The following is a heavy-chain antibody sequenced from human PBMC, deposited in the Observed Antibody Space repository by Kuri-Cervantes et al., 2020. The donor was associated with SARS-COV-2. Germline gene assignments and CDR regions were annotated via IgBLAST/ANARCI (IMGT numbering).Heavy chain of an antibody. CDR3: ARRRYYDSSGYYDGFDAFDI. CDR2: VYYSGST. Sequence: GSLRLSCTVSGGSISSSSYYWGWIRQPPGKGLEWIGSVYYSGSTYYNPSLKSRVTISVDTSKNQFSLKLSSVTAADTAVYYCARRRYYDSSGYYDGFDAFDIWGQGTMVTVSS. D-gene: IGHD3-22*01. CDR1: GGSISSSSYY. J-gene: IGHJ3*02. V-gene: IGHV4-39*01.